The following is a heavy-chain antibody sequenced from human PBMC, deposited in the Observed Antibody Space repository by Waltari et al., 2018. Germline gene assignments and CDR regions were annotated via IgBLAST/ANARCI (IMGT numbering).Heavy chain of an antibody. CDR2: INAGNGNT. J-gene: IGHJ4*02. CDR1: GSSFTRYA. V-gene: IGHV1-3*01. CDR3: ARDRIAAAGTVIVDY. Sequence: QFQLVQSGAEAKKPGASVKVSCKASGSSFTRYAMHWVRQAPGQRLEWIGWINAGNGNTKYSQKFQGRVTITRDTSASTAYMELSSLRSEDTAVYYCARDRIAAAGTVIVDYWGQGTLVTVSS. D-gene: IGHD6-13*01.